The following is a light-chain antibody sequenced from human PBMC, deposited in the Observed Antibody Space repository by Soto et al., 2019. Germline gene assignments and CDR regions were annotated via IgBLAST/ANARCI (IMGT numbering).Light chain of an antibody. V-gene: IGLV1-44*01. CDR3: AAWDASLDGYV. CDR1: SSNIGDNT. CDR2: SYD. Sequence: QSVLTQPPSASGTPGQRVTISCSTSSSNIGDNTVNWYQQVPGAAPKLLIYSYDQRPSGVPDRFSGSKSGTSASLAISGLQSEDEADYYCAAWDASLDGYVFGTGTKLTVL. J-gene: IGLJ1*01.